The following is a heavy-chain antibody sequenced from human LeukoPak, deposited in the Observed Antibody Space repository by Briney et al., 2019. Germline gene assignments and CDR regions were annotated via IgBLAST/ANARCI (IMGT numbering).Heavy chain of an antibody. Sequence: PGGSLRLSCAASGFTFDDYGMSWVRQAPGKGLEWVSGINWNGGSAGYADSVKGRFTISRDNAKNSLYLQMNSLRAEDTAVYYCAKDLLGSLRYFDWSYFDYWGQGTLVTVSS. CDR2: INWNGGSA. CDR3: AKDLLGSLRYFDWSYFDY. J-gene: IGHJ4*01. D-gene: IGHD3-9*01. V-gene: IGHV3-20*04. CDR1: GFTFDDYG.